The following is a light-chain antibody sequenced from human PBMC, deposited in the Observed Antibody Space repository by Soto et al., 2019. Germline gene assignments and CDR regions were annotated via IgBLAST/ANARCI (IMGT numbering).Light chain of an antibody. CDR3: CLHAGDNTYV. V-gene: IGLV2-14*01. CDR1: SSDVGGYDY. Sequence: QSALTQPASVSGSPGQSITISCTGTSSDVGGYDYVSWYQLHPGKAPKLMVFEVSNRPSGVSYRFSGSKSGNTASLTISGLQAEDEADYFCCLHAGDNTYVFGTGTKVTVL. CDR2: EVS. J-gene: IGLJ1*01.